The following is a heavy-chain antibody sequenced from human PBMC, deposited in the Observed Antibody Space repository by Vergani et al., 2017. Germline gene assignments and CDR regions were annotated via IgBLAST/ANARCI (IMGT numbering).Heavy chain of an antibody. Sequence: QVQLVESGGGLVKPGGSLRLSCAASGFTFSDYYMSWIRQAPGKGLEWVSYISSSSSYTNYADSVKGRFTISRDNAKNSLYLQMNSLRAEDTAVYYCARDPSAMTRPFDPWGQGTLVTVSS. D-gene: IGHD5-18*01. V-gene: IGHV3-11*05. CDR3: ARDPSAMTRPFDP. CDR2: ISSSSSYT. CDR1: GFTFSDYY. J-gene: IGHJ5*02.